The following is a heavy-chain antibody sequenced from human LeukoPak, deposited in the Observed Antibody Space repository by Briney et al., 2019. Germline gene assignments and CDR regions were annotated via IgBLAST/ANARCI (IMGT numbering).Heavy chain of an antibody. J-gene: IGHJ5*02. Sequence: SETLSLTCTVSGGSIRSGNYYWSWIRQPAGMGLEWIGRIYIGGGTDYNPSLKSRLTISIDTSKNQFYLRLSSVTAADTAVYYCARVRRNSGNKYFDPWGQGTRVTVSS. V-gene: IGHV4-61*02. CDR2: IYIGGGT. CDR3: ARVRRNSGNKYFDP. CDR1: GGSIRSGNYY. D-gene: IGHD5-12*01.